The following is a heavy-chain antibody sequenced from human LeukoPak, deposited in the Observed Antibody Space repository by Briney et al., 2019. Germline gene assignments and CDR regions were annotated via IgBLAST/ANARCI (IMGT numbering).Heavy chain of an antibody. V-gene: IGHV3-11*01. CDR1: GFTFSDYY. CDR3: AKGGLRYGYWFDH. D-gene: IGHD3-9*01. CDR2: ISSTGNSI. Sequence: GGSLRLSCAASGFTFSDYYMSWIRQAPGKGLEWVSYISSTGNSIFYADSVKGRFTISRENAKDSLSLQLNSLRAEDTAVYYCAKGGLRYGYWFDHWGQGTLVTVSS. J-gene: IGHJ5*02.